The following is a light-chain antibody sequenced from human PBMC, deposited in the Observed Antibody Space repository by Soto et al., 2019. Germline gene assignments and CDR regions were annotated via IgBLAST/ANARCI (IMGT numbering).Light chain of an antibody. CDR2: VNS. V-gene: IGLV1-40*01. CDR1: SSNIGAGYD. Sequence: QSVLTQPPSVSGAPGQRVTISCTGSSSNIGAGYDVHWYQQLPGTAPKLLIYVNSNRPSGFPDRFSGSKSGTSVSLAITGLQAEDEADYYCQSYDNSLSGYVFGTGTKLTVL. CDR3: QSYDNSLSGYV. J-gene: IGLJ1*01.